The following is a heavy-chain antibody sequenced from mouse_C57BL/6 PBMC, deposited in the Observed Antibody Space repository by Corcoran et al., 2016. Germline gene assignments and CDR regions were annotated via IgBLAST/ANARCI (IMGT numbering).Heavy chain of an antibody. CDR2: INPNNGGT. Sequence: EVQLQQSGPELVKPGASVKISCKASGYTFTDYYMNWVKQSHGKSLEWIGDINPNNGGTSYNQKFKGKATLTVDKSSSTAYMELRSLTSEDSAVYYRARVAAQADYWGQGTTLTVSS. CDR3: ARVAAQADY. CDR1: GYTFTDYY. J-gene: IGHJ2*01. V-gene: IGHV1-26*01. D-gene: IGHD3-2*02.